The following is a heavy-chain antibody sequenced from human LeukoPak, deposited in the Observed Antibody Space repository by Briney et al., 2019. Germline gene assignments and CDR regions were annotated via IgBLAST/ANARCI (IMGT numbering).Heavy chain of an antibody. CDR3: AKDLSSSGWYVDY. V-gene: IGHV3-9*01. CDR2: ISWNSGSI. D-gene: IGHD6-19*01. CDR1: GFTFDDYA. Sequence: GGSLRLSCAASGFTFDDYATHWVRHAPGKGLEWVSGISWNSGSIGYADSVKGRFTISRDNAKNSLYLQMNSLRAEDTALYYCAKDLSSSGWYVDYWGQGTLVTVSS. J-gene: IGHJ4*02.